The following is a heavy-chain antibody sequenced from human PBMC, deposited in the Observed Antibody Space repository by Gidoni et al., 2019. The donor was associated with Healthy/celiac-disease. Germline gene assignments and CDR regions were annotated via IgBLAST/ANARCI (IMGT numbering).Heavy chain of an antibody. CDR3: ARTNIDYGGGMDV. CDR2: LFSGGST. V-gene: IGHV3-66*01. CDR1: GFTVSSNY. D-gene: IGHD3-10*01. J-gene: IGHJ6*02. Sequence: EVQLVESGGGLVQPGGSMRISCAASGFTVSSNYMSWVRQARGKGLDWVSVLFSGGSTYYADSVKGRFTISRDNAKNTLCLQMNSLRAEDTAVYYCARTNIDYGGGMDVWGQGTTVTVSS.